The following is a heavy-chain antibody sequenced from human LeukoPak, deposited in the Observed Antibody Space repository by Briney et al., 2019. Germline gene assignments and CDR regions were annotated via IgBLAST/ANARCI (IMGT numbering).Heavy chain of an antibody. CDR1: GGSIRSYY. J-gene: IGHJ4*02. D-gene: IGHD1-26*01. CDR3: ASGSYYFDY. CDR2: IHYSGST. V-gene: IGHV4-59*08. Sequence: KSSETLSLTCTVSGGSIRSYYWSWIRQPPGKGLEWIGYIHYSGSTKYNPSLKSRAAISVDTSKNQFSLKLNSVTAADTAVYYCASGSYYFDYWGQGTLVTVSS.